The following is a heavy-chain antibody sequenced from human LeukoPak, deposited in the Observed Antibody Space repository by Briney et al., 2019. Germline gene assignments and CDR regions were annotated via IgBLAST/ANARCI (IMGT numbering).Heavy chain of an antibody. CDR2: ISFDGSNK. Sequence: GRSLRLSCAASGFTFSNYAIHWVRQAPDKGLEWVTVISFDGSNKYYADSVKGRFTISRDNSKNTLYLQMNSLRAEDTAVYYCARDADTALDYWGQGTLVTVSS. J-gene: IGHJ4*02. CDR3: ARDADTALDY. V-gene: IGHV3-30-3*01. D-gene: IGHD5-18*01. CDR1: GFTFSNYA.